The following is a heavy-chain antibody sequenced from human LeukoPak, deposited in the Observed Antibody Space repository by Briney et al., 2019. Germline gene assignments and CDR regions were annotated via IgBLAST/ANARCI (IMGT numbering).Heavy chain of an antibody. CDR2: ISYDGSNK. D-gene: IGHD4-17*01. CDR1: GFTFSSYG. CDR3: AKDQGRYGEPFDY. Sequence: GRSLRLSCAASGFTFSSYGMHWVRQAPGKGLEWVAVISYDGSNKYYADSVKGRFTISRDNSKNTLYLQMNSLRAEDTAVYYCAKDQGRYGEPFDYWGQGTLVTVSS. V-gene: IGHV3-30*18. J-gene: IGHJ4*02.